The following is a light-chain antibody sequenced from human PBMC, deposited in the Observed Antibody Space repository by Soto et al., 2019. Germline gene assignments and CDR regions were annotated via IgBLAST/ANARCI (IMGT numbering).Light chain of an antibody. V-gene: IGKV3-20*01. J-gene: IGKJ4*01. CDR1: QSVRSNY. Sequence: EIVLTQSPGTLSLSPGERATLSCRACQSVRSNYLAWYQQNPGQAPRLLIYSASSSVTGIPDRFSGSGSGTDVTVTTSRLESEDFAVYYCQKYRSSSNFRGETKVDIK. CDR3: QKYRSSSN. CDR2: SAS.